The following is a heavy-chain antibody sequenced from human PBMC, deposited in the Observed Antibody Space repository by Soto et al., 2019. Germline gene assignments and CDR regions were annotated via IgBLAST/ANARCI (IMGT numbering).Heavy chain of an antibody. V-gene: IGHV5-51*01. Sequence: PGESLKSSWQASGYRFTTYWIAWVRQMPGKGLEWVGIIYPGDSDVKYSPSFEGHITISVDRSESIAYLQWTSLKASDTAMYFCARHFDSSGYYPDYWGQGTQVTVSS. CDR1: GYRFTTYW. D-gene: IGHD3-22*01. J-gene: IGHJ4*02. CDR3: ARHFDSSGYYPDY. CDR2: IYPGDSDV.